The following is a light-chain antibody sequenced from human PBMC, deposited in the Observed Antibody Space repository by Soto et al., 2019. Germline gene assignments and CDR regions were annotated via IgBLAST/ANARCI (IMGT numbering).Light chain of an antibody. CDR3: LHDYNYPQT. Sequence: AIQMTQSPSSLSASVGDRVTITCRASQGIRNDLGWYQQKPGKAPKLLIYAASSLQSGVPSRFSGSGSGTDFTLTISSLQPEDFETSYCLHDYNYPQTFGQGTKVDIK. J-gene: IGKJ1*01. CDR2: AAS. V-gene: IGKV1-6*01. CDR1: QGIRND.